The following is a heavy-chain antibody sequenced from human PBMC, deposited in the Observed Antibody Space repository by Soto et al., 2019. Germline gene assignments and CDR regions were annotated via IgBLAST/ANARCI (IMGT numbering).Heavy chain of an antibody. V-gene: IGHV3-33*01. Sequence: PGGSLRLSCAASGFTFSSYGMHWVRQAPGKGLEWVAVIWYDGSNKYYADSVKGRFTISRDNSKNTLYLQMNSLRAEDTAVYYCARGIPEHYYDSSPSWYFDYWGQGTLVTVSS. J-gene: IGHJ4*02. CDR1: GFTFSSYG. D-gene: IGHD3-22*01. CDR3: ARGIPEHYYDSSPSWYFDY. CDR2: IWYDGSNK.